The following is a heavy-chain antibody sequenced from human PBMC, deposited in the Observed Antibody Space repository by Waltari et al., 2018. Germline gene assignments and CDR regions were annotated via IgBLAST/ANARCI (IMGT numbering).Heavy chain of an antibody. CDR1: GGSISSSSYY. V-gene: IGHV4-39*01. Sequence: QLQLQESGPGLVKPSETLSFTCTVSGGSISSSSYYWGWIRPPPGKGLELIGSIYYGGSTYYNPSLKSRVTISVDTSKNQFSLKLSSVTAADTAVYYCATKRESSASGFDYWGQGTLVTVSS. CDR2: IYYGGST. CDR3: ATKRESSASGFDY. J-gene: IGHJ4*02. D-gene: IGHD6-19*01.